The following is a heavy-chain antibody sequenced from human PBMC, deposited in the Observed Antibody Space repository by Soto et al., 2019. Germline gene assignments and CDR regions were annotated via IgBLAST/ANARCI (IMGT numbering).Heavy chain of an antibody. J-gene: IGHJ4*01. CDR1: GISVSTSDYY. V-gene: IGHV4-39*01. CDR2: IYYSGST. Sequence: KSSETLSLTCTVSGISVSTSDYYWGWVRQPPGKGLDWIGNIYYSGSTFYNPSLRSRVTLSVDTSKNQFSLRLNSVTAADTDVYFCAGFVVPDSRNSEFDYWGHGTLVTVSS. D-gene: IGHD2-15*01. CDR3: AGFVVPDSRNSEFDY.